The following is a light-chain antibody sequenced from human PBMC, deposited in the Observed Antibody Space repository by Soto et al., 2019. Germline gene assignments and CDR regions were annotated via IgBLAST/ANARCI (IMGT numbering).Light chain of an antibody. Sequence: QTVLTQPPSASATPGQRVTISCSGSSSNLGNNYVYWYQHLPRTAPKLLIDRDNKRPSGVPDRFSGSRSGTSASLAISGLRSEDEGDYYCASWDDSLRGPGFGGGTKLTVL. V-gene: IGLV1-47*01. CDR1: SSNLGNNY. CDR3: ASWDDSLRGPG. CDR2: RDN. J-gene: IGLJ3*02.